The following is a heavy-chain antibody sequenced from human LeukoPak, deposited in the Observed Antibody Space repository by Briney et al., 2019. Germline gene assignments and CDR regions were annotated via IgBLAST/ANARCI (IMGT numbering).Heavy chain of an antibody. CDR3: AKDLQAYSSSWFDY. J-gene: IGHJ4*02. CDR2: IYSGGST. V-gene: IGHV3-66*01. Sequence: GGSLRLSCAASGFTVSSNYMSWVRQAPGKGLEWVSVIYSGGSTYYADSVKGRFTISRDNSKNTLYLQMNSLRAEDTAVYYCAKDLQAYSSSWFDYWGQGTLVTVSS. CDR1: GFTVSSNY. D-gene: IGHD6-13*01.